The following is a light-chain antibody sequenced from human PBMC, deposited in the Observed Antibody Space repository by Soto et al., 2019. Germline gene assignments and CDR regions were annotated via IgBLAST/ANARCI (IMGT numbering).Light chain of an antibody. CDR2: AAS. V-gene: IGKV3-20*01. CDR1: QSVSSNF. Sequence: EIVLTHSPGTLALSLGERATLSCRASQSVSSNFLAWYQQKPGQAPRLLIYAASSRATGIPDRFSGSGSGTDFTLTISRLEPEDFAVYYCQQYVSSPRTFGQGTKVDIK. CDR3: QQYVSSPRT. J-gene: IGKJ1*01.